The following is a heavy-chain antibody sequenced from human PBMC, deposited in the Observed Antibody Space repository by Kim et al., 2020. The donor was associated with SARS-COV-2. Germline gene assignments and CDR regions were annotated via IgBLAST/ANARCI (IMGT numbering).Heavy chain of an antibody. CDR1: GFTFDDYS. CDR3: AKDYFYYGSVSSPPYIYYGMDV. Sequence: GGSLRLSCAASGFTFDDYSMHWVRQVPGKGLEWVSLITWDGSNTYYADSVNGRFTISRDNSKNSLYLEMNSLRSEDTALYYCAKDYFYYGSVSSPPYIYYGMDVWGQGTTVTVSS. V-gene: IGHV3-43*01. J-gene: IGHJ6*02. D-gene: IGHD3-10*01. CDR2: ITWDGSNT.